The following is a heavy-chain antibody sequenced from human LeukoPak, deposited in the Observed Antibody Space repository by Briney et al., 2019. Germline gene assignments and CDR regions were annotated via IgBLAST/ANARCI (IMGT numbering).Heavy chain of an antibody. CDR1: GFTFDDYA. J-gene: IGHJ6*03. D-gene: IGHD1-26*01. Sequence: GGSLRLSCAASGFTFDDYAMHWVRQAPGKGLEWVSGISWNSGSIGYADSVKGRFTISRDNAKNSLYLQMNSLRAEDTAVYYCARDGWELLAYYYYMDVWGKGTTVTVSS. V-gene: IGHV3-9*01. CDR3: ARDGWELLAYYYYMDV. CDR2: ISWNSGSI.